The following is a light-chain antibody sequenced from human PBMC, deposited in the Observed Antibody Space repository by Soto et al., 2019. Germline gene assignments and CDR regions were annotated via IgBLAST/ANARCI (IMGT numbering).Light chain of an antibody. V-gene: IGLV2-14*01. CDR3: SSYTSSSTRDWV. CDR2: EVS. J-gene: IGLJ3*02. Sequence: TQPHSVSESPGKTVTISCTRSSGSIASNYVSWYQQHPGKAPKLMIYEVSNRPSGVSNRFSGSKSGNTASLTISGLQADDEADYYCSSYTSSSTRDWVFGGGTKLTVL. CDR1: SSGSIASNY.